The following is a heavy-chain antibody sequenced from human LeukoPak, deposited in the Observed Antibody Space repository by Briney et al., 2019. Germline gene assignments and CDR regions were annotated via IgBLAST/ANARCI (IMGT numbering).Heavy chain of an antibody. CDR1: GFTFSSYA. CDR2: ISGSGGST. CDR3: AKVGSWYVGSSHYFDY. J-gene: IGHJ4*02. D-gene: IGHD6-13*01. Sequence: GGSQRLSCAASGFTFSSYAMSWVRQAPGKGLEWVSAISGSGGSTYYADSVKGRFTISRDNSKNTLYQQMNSLRAEDTAVYYCAKVGSWYVGSSHYFDYWGQGTLVTVSS. V-gene: IGHV3-23*01.